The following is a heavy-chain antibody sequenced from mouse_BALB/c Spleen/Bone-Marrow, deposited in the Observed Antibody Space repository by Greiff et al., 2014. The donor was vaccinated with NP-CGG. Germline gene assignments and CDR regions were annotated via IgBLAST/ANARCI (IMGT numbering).Heavy chain of an antibody. CDR1: GYPFTGYT. D-gene: IGHD1-1*01. Sequence: EVQRVESGPELVKPGASMKISCRASGYPFTGYTMNWVKQSHGKNLEWIGLINPYNGGTSYNQKFKGKATLTVDKSSSTAYMELLSLTSEDSAVYYCARGDYYGSSSFAYWGQGTLVTVSA. CDR3: ARGDYYGSSSFAY. J-gene: IGHJ3*01. CDR2: INPYNGGT. V-gene: IGHV1-18*01.